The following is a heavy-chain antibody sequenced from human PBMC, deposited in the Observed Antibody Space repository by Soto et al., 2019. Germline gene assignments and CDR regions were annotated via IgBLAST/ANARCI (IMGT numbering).Heavy chain of an antibody. V-gene: IGHV1-69*01. CDR3: ARDKAATVTTNWFDP. CDR1: GGTFSSYA. D-gene: IGHD4-17*01. J-gene: IGHJ5*02. Sequence: QVQLVQSGAEVKKPGSSVKVSWKASGGTFSSYAISWVRQAPGQGLEWMGGIIPIFGTANYAQKFQGRVTIAADESTSTAYMELSSLRSEDTAVYYCARDKAATVTTNWFDPWGQGTLVTVSS. CDR2: IIPIFGTA.